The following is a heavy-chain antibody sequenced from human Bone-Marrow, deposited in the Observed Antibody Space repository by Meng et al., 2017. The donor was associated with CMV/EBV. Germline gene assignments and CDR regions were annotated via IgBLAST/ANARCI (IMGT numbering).Heavy chain of an antibody. CDR2: IYYSGST. V-gene: IGHV4-39*07. D-gene: IGHD1-1*01. J-gene: IGHJ3*02. CDR1: GGSISSSSYY. Sequence: GSLSLTCTVSGGSISSSSYYWGWIRQPPGKGLEWIGSIYYSGSTYYNPSLKSRVTISVDTSKNQFSLKLSSVTAADTAVYYCARKNDLDRDAFDIWGQGTMVTVSS. CDR3: ARKNDLDRDAFDI.